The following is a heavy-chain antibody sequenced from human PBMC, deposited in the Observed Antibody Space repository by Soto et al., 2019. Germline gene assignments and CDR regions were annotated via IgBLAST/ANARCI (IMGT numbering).Heavy chain of an antibody. V-gene: IGHV4-59*01. CDR3: GRGYYGDYFDY. J-gene: IGHJ4*02. D-gene: IGHD4-17*01. CDR2: IYYSGST. CDR1: GGSISSYY. Sequence: PSETLSLTCTVSGGSISSYYWSWIRQPPGKGLEWIGYIYYSGSTNYNPSLKSRVTISVDTSKNQFSLKLSSVTAAYTAVYYCGRGYYGDYFDYWGRETRVTVSS.